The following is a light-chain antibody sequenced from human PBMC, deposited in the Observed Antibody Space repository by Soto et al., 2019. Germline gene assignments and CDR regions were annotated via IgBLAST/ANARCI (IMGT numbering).Light chain of an antibody. CDR3: QSYDTRLSGAI. CDR2: GNN. Sequence: QSVLTQPPSVSGAPGQRVTISCTGSSSNIGAGYDVHWYQQLPGTAPKLLIYGNNNRPSGVPDRFSGSESGTSASLAITGLQAEDEADYYCQSYDTRLSGAIFGGGTQLTVL. V-gene: IGLV1-40*01. J-gene: IGLJ2*01. CDR1: SSNIGAGYD.